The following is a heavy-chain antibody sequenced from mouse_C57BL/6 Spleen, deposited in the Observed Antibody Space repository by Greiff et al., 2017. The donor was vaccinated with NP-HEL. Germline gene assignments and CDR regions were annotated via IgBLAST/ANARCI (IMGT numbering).Heavy chain of an antibody. D-gene: IGHD2-4*01. J-gene: IGHJ3*01. V-gene: IGHV5-9-1*02. Sequence: EVKLVESGEGLVKPGGSLKLSCAASGFTFSSYAMSWVRQTPEKRLEWVAYISSGGDYIYYADTVKGRFTISRDNARNTLYLQMSSLKSEDTAMYYCTRGDYGGSFAYWGQGTLVTVSA. CDR2: ISSGGDYI. CDR1: GFTFSSYA. CDR3: TRGDYGGSFAY.